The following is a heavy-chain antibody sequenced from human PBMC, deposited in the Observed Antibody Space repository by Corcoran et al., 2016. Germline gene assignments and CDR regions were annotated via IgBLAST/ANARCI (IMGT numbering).Heavy chain of an antibody. CDR2: IWYDGSNK. V-gene: IGHV3-33*01. Sequence: QVQLVESGGGVVQPGRSLRLSCAASGFTFSSYGMHWGRQAPGKGLEWVAVIWYDGSNKYYADSVKGRFTISRDNSKNTLYLQMNSLRAGDTAVYYCARDRSWYGGYYYGMDVWGQGTTVTVSS. CDR1: GFTFSSYG. CDR3: ARDRSWYGGYYYGMDV. D-gene: IGHD6-13*01. J-gene: IGHJ6*02.